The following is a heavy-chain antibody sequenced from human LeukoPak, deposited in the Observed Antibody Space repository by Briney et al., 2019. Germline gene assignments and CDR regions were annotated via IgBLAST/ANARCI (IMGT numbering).Heavy chain of an antibody. CDR1: GGSISSYY. V-gene: IGHV4-59*01. J-gene: IGHJ4*02. Sequence: PSETLSLTCTVSGGSISSYYWSWIRQPPGKGLEWIGYIYYSGSTNYNPSLKSRVTISVDTSKNQFSLKLSSVTAADTAVYYCARSGSYSYFDYWGQGTLVTVSS. CDR3: ARSGSYSYFDY. CDR2: IYYSGST. D-gene: IGHD1-26*01.